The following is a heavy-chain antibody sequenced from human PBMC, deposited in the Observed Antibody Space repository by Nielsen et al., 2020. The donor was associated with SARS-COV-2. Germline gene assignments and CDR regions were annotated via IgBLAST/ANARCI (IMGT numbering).Heavy chain of an antibody. Sequence: SLKISCAASGFTFSSYAMSWVRQAPGKGLEWVSGISWNSGSIGYADSVKGRFTISRDNAKNSLYLQMNSLRAEDTALYYCAKASPDGMDVWGQGTTVTVSS. CDR1: GFTFSSYA. V-gene: IGHV3-9*01. CDR2: ISWNSGSI. CDR3: AKASPDGMDV. J-gene: IGHJ6*02.